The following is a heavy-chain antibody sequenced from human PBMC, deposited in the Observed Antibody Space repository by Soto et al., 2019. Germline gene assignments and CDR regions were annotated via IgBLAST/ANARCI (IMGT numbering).Heavy chain of an antibody. CDR2: IKHGGSS. CDR3: ARGGSSDWQVALDI. D-gene: IGHD6-19*01. Sequence: QLQQQPWGAGLLKPSETLSLTCTVYAGSFSHYYWNWIRQSPGKGLEWIGKIKHGGSSSYNPSLRSRVSSSVDMSKNQFSLTLSSVTAADTAVYYCARGGSSDWQVALDIWGQGTMVPVSS. J-gene: IGHJ3*02. V-gene: IGHV4-34*01. CDR1: AGSFSHYY.